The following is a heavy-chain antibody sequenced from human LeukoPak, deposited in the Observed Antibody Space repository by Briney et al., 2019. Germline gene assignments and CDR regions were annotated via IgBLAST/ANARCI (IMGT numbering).Heavy chain of an antibody. CDR3: ARSRGQWLERVYYYYAMDV. D-gene: IGHD6-19*01. CDR2: ISAYNGQT. V-gene: IGHV1-18*01. CDR1: GYTFSNYG. J-gene: IGHJ6*02. Sequence: ASVKVSCKASGYTFSNYGIRWVRQAPGQGLEWMGWISAYNGQTKYAEKFQGRVTMTTDAPTSTANMELRSLRLNDTAVYYCARSRGQWLERVYYYYAMDVWGQGTTVTVSS.